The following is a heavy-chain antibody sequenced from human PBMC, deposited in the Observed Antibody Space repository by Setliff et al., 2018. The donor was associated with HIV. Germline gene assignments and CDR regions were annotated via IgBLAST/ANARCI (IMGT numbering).Heavy chain of an antibody. D-gene: IGHD2-15*01. Sequence: GGSLRLSCAASGFTFSPYWMHWVRQAPGKGLVWVSRINSDGTSTTYADSVKGRFTISRDNAKNTLYLQMNSLRAEDTAVYYCAKHECSGGCYYYMDVWGKGIMVTVSS. J-gene: IGHJ6*03. CDR1: GFTFSPYW. CDR3: AKHECSGGCYYYMDV. V-gene: IGHV3-74*03. CDR2: INSDGTST.